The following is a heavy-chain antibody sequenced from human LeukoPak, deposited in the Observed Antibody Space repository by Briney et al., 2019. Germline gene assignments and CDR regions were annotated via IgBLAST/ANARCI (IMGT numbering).Heavy chain of an antibody. CDR3: AKVRYYDSSGYYDY. V-gene: IGHV3-30-3*01. Sequence: GGSLRLSCAASGFTFSSYAMHWVRQAPGKGLEWVAVISYDGSNKYYADSVKGRFTISRDNSKNTLYLQMNSLRAEDTAVYYCAKVRYYDSSGYYDYWGQGTLVTVSS. CDR2: ISYDGSNK. D-gene: IGHD3-22*01. J-gene: IGHJ4*02. CDR1: GFTFSSYA.